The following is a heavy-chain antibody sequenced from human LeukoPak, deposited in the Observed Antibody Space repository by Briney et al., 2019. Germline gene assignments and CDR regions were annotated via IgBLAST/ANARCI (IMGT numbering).Heavy chain of an antibody. J-gene: IGHJ4*02. Sequence: SQTLSLTCTVSGGSISSGGYSWSWIRQHPGEGLEWIGYIYYSGSTYYNPSLKSRVTISVDTSKNQFSLKLSSVTAADTAVYYCARVSTMIGALDYWGQGTLVTVSS. CDR2: IYYSGST. CDR3: ARVSTMIGALDY. V-gene: IGHV4-31*03. D-gene: IGHD3-22*01. CDR1: GGSISSGGYS.